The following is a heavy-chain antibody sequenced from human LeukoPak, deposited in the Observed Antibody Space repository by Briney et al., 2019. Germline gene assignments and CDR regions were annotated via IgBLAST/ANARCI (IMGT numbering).Heavy chain of an antibody. CDR1: GFTFSRYS. CDR2: VNSDGSGT. J-gene: IGHJ3*02. V-gene: IGHV3-74*01. Sequence: PGGSLRLSCAASGFTFSRYSIHWVRQAPGKGLVWVSHVNSDGSGTDYADSVKGRFTISRDNSKNTLYLQMNSLRAEDTAVYYCAKQTRGWLQLDDAFDIWGQGTMVTVSS. CDR3: AKQTRGWLQLDDAFDI. D-gene: IGHD5-24*01.